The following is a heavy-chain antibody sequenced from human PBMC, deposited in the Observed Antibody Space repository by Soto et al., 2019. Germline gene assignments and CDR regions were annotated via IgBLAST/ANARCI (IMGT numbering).Heavy chain of an antibody. V-gene: IGHV3-33*01. D-gene: IGHD2-15*01. CDR2: IWYDGSNK. CDR1: GFTFSSYG. Sequence: QVQLVESGGGVVQPGRSLRLSCAASGFTFSSYGMHWVRQAPGKGLEWVAVIWYDGSNKYYADSVKGRFTISRDNSKNTLYLQMNGLRAEDTAVYYCARGALPVRYCSGGSCYWNWYFDLWGRGTLVTVSS. J-gene: IGHJ2*01. CDR3: ARGALPVRYCSGGSCYWNWYFDL.